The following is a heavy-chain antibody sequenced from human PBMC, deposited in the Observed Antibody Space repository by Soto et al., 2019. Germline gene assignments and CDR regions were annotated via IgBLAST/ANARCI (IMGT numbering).Heavy chain of an antibody. CDR2: ISAYNGNT. CDR3: ARCAYYDFWSGSIPDAYTFDY. V-gene: IGHV1-18*01. CDR1: GYTFTSYG. J-gene: IGHJ4*02. D-gene: IGHD3-3*01. Sequence: QVPLVQSGADVKKPGASVQVSCKASGYTFTSYGISWVRQAPGHGLEWMGWISAYNGNTNYSQKLQGRVTMTTDTSTSTAYMELRSLRSDATAVYYCARCAYYDFWSGSIPDAYTFDYWGQGTKVIVSS.